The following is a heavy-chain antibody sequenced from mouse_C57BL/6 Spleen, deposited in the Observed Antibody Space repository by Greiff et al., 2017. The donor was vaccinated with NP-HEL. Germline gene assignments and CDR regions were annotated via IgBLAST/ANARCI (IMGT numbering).Heavy chain of an antibody. D-gene: IGHD1-1*01. CDR2: IYPGDGDT. J-gene: IGHJ1*03. CDR3: AVLGTTVVEWYFDV. V-gene: IGHV1-82*01. Sequence: VQLQQSGPELVKPGASVKISCKASGYAFSSSWMNWVKQRPGKGLEWIGRIYPGDGDTNYKGKFKGKATLTADKSSSTAYMQLSSLTSEDSAVYFCAVLGTTVVEWYFDVGGTGTTVTVSS. CDR1: GYAFSSSW.